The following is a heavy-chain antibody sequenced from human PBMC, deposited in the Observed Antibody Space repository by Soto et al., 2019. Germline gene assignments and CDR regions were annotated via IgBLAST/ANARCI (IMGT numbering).Heavy chain of an antibody. J-gene: IGHJ6*02. CDR3: ARSVAYYDFWSGPPKSYYYGMDV. CDR1: GGSFSGYY. D-gene: IGHD3-3*01. Sequence: SETLSLTCAFYGGSFSGYYWSWIRQPPGKGLEWIGEINHSGSTNYNPSLKSRVTISVDTSKNQFSLKLSSVTAADTAVYYCARSVAYYDFWSGPPKSYYYGMDVWGQGTTVTVSS. V-gene: IGHV4-34*01. CDR2: INHSGST.